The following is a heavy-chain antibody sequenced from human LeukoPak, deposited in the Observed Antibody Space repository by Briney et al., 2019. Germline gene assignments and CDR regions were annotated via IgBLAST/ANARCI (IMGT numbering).Heavy chain of an antibody. CDR2: ISGSGGST. CDR3: VKDRQQLVRGWFDP. D-gene: IGHD6-13*01. Sequence: SGGSLRLSCAASGFTFSSYAMSWVRQAPGKGLEWVSAISGSGGSTYYADSVKGRFTISRDNSKNTLYPQMNSLRAEDTAVYYCVKDRQQLVRGWFDPWGQGTLVTVSS. CDR1: GFTFSSYA. V-gene: IGHV3-23*01. J-gene: IGHJ5*02.